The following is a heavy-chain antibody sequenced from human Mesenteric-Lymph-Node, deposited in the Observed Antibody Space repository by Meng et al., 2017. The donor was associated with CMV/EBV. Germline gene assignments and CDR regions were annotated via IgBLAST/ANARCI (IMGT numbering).Heavy chain of an antibody. CDR3: ARWYCSSTSCSSNWFDP. CDR1: GFTFSTYW. CDR2: IKQDGSDK. Sequence: GESLKISCAASGFTFSTYWMSWVRQAPGKGLEWVANIKQDGSDKNYVDSVKGRFTISRDNAKNSLYLQMNSLRAEDTAVYYCARWYCSSTSCSSNWFDPWGQGTLVTVSS. D-gene: IGHD2-2*01. V-gene: IGHV3-7*01. J-gene: IGHJ5*02.